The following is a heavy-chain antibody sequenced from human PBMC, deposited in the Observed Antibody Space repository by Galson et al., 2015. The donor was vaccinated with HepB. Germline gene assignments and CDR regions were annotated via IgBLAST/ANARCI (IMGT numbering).Heavy chain of an antibody. V-gene: IGHV1-58*01. CDR2: IVVGSGNT. J-gene: IGHJ6*02. CDR1: GFTFTSSA. Sequence: SVKVSCKASGFTFTSSAVQWVRQARGQRLEWIGWIVVGSGNTNYAQKFQERVTITRDMSTSTAYMELSSLRSEDTAVYYCAAERPGGTLITSYYYYGMDVWGQGTPVTVSS. CDR3: AAERPGGTLITSYYYYGMDV. D-gene: IGHD1-20*01.